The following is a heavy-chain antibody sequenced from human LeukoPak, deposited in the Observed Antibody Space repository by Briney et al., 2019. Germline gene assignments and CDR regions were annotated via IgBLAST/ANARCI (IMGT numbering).Heavy chain of an antibody. CDR3: ANGYCTNGVCYPYYYYYMDV. Sequence: GGSLRLSCAASGFTFSSYGMHWVRQAPGKGLEWVAVISYDGSNKYYADSVKGRFTISRDNSKSTLYLQMNSLRAEDTAVYYCANGYCTNGVCYPYYYYYMDVWGKGTTVTVSS. CDR1: GFTFSSYG. CDR2: ISYDGSNK. J-gene: IGHJ6*03. D-gene: IGHD2-8*01. V-gene: IGHV3-30*18.